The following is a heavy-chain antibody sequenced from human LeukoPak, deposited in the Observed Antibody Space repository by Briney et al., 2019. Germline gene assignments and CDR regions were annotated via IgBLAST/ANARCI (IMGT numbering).Heavy chain of an antibody. V-gene: IGHV3-23*01. J-gene: IGHJ2*01. CDR2: ISGSGGST. CDR3: ARRDPVYQLLVPWYFDL. CDR1: GFTFSSYA. Sequence: GRSLRLSCAASGFTFSSYAMSRVRQAPGKGLEWVSAISGSGGSTYYADSVKGRFTISRDNSKNTLYLQMNSLRAEDTAVYYCARRDPVYQLLVPWYFDLWGRGTLVTVSS. D-gene: IGHD6-6*01.